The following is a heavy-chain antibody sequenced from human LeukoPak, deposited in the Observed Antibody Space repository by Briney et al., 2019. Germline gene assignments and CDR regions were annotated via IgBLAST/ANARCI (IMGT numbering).Heavy chain of an antibody. V-gene: IGHV3-23*01. Sequence: GGSLRLSCAASGFTFSKYAMSWVRQAPGKGLEWVSAISGSGRSTYYADSVKGRFTISRDNSKNTLYLQMNSLRAGDTAVYYCAKEPDSSGYFGYWGQGTLVTVSS. CDR2: ISGSGRST. J-gene: IGHJ4*02. D-gene: IGHD3-22*01. CDR1: GFTFSKYA. CDR3: AKEPDSSGYFGY.